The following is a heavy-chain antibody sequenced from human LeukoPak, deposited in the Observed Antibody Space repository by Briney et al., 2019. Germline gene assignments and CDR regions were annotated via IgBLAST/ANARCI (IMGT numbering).Heavy chain of an antibody. V-gene: IGHV1-2*02. Sequence: ASVKVSCKASGYSLNDKYLHWVRQAPGQGLEWMGSINPNSGGTNYAQKFQGRVTMTTDTSMSTAYMELSRLTSDDTAVYYCARAGGRSWFDPWGQGTLVTVSS. J-gene: IGHJ5*02. CDR1: GYSLNDKY. CDR2: INPNSGGT. CDR3: ARAGGRSWFDP.